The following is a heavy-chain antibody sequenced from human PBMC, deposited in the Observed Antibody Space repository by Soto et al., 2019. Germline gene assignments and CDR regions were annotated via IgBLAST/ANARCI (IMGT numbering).Heavy chain of an antibody. CDR3: ARHEDIFGSGGIGVFDP. J-gene: IGHJ5*02. Sequence: SETLSLTCTVSGGSMSSSCSYGAWIRQPPGKGLEGLGGMYYGGSTYFSGSTYYNSSLKSRVIISVDTSKNQSSMKLSFVTAAETAIYYCARHEDIFGSGGIGVFDPWGQGTLVTVSS. V-gene: IGHV4-39*01. CDR2: MYYGGSTYFSGST. D-gene: IGHD2-15*01. CDR1: GGSMSSSCSY.